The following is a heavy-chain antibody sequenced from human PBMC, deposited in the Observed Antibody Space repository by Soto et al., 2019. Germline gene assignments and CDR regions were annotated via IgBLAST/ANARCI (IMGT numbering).Heavy chain of an antibody. CDR1: GGSVNIGTYY. CDR3: TRGGDPYKTGH. V-gene: IGHV4-61*01. Sequence: QVQLQESGPGLVKPSETLSLTCTVPGGSVNIGTYYWSWLRQPPGKGLEWIGFIHYSGSTNYNPPLKGRVTMSVDTSKNQFSLKLTSVNTADTAIYYCTRGGDPYKTGHWGQGTLVTVSS. J-gene: IGHJ4*02. D-gene: IGHD2-21*01. CDR2: IHYSGST.